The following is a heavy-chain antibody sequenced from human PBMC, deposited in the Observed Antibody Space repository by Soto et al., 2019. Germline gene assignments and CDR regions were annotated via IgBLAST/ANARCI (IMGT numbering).Heavy chain of an antibody. V-gene: IGHV1-46*01. CDR3: ARTDSSGYWRFDY. CDR1: GYTFTSYY. D-gene: IGHD3-22*01. CDR2: IHPSGGST. Sequence: QVQLVQSGAEVKKPGASVKVSCKASGYTFTSYYMHWVRQAPGQGLAWMGIIHPSGGSTSYAQKFQGRVTMTRDTSTSTVYMELSSRRSEDTAVYYCARTDSSGYWRFDYWGQGTLVTVSS. J-gene: IGHJ4*02.